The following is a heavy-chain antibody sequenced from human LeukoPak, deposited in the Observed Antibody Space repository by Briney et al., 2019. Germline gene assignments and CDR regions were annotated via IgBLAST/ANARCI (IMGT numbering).Heavy chain of an antibody. J-gene: IGHJ4*02. V-gene: IGHV4-39*01. D-gene: IGHD1-26*01. CDR3: ARRGGSGRAFDY. CDR1: GASISGGTYY. CDR2: IYYTGST. Sequence: SETLSLTCSVSGASISGGTYYWGWIRQPPGKGLEWIGSIYYTGSTYDNPSLKSRVTISVDTSKDQFTLKLSSVTAADTAVYYCARRGGSGRAFDYWGQGTLVTVSS.